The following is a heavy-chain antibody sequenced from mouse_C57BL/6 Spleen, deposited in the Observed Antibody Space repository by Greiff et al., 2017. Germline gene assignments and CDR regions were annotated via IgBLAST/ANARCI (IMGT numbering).Heavy chain of an antibody. Sequence: QVQLQQPGTELVKPGASVKLSCKASAYTFTSCWMHVVKQRPGQGLEWIGNITPSHGGTNSNEKFKRKARLTVDKSASTAYMQLSSRTSEDSEVYDCARRHDYYYAMDDWGKGTSVTVSS. V-gene: IGHV1-53*01. D-gene: IGHD2-4*01. CDR2: ITPSHGGT. CDR3: ARRHDYYYAMDD. J-gene: IGHJ4*01. CDR1: AYTFTSCW.